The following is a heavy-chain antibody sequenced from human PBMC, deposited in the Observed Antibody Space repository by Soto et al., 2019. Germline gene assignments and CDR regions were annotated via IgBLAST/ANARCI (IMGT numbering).Heavy chain of an antibody. V-gene: IGHV3-48*01. CDR1: GFTFSSYS. J-gene: IGHJ1*01. CDR3: ARDLGSSWYPEYFQH. D-gene: IGHD6-13*01. Sequence: EVQLVESGEGLVQPGGSLRLSCAASGFTFSSYSMNWVRQAPGKGLEWVSYISSSSSTIYYADSVKGRFTISRDNAKNSLYLQMNSLRAEDTAVYYCARDLGSSWYPEYFQHWGQGTLVTVSS. CDR2: ISSSSSTI.